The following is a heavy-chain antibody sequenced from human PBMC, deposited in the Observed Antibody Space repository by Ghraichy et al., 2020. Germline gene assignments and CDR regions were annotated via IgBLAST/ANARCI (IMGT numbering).Heavy chain of an antibody. CDR2: INHSGST. CDR1: GGSFSGYY. D-gene: IGHD3-16*02. V-gene: IGHV4-34*01. Sequence: SETLSLTCAVYGGSFSGYYWSWIRQPPGKGLEWIGEINHSGSTNYNPSLKSRVTISVDTSKNQFSLKLSSVTAADTAVYYCARGGADYDYVWGSYRHQTPIDYWGQGTLVTVSS. J-gene: IGHJ4*02. CDR3: ARGGADYDYVWGSYRHQTPIDY.